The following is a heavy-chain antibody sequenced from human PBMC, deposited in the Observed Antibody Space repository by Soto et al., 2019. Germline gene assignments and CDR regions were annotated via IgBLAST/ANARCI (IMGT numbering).Heavy chain of an antibody. D-gene: IGHD3-9*01. Sequence: SETLSLTCTVSGGSISSSSYYWGWIRQPPGKGLEWIGSIYYSGSTYYNPSLKSRVTISVDTSKNQFSLRLSSVTAADTAVYYCARQGPDYDILTGYYTPSYYFDYWGQGTLVTVSS. V-gene: IGHV4-39*01. CDR3: ARQGPDYDILTGYYTPSYYFDY. CDR1: GGSISSSSYY. J-gene: IGHJ4*02. CDR2: IYYSGST.